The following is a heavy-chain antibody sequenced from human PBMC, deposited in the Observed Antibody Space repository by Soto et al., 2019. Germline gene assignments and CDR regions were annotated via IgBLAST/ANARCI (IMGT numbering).Heavy chain of an antibody. D-gene: IGHD3-9*01. Sequence: GGSLRLSCAASGFTFSNAWMSWVRQAPGKGLEWVGRIKSKTDGGTTDYAAPVKGRFTISRDDSKNTLYLQMNSLKTEDTAVYYCTTGTYYDILTGYYAWDAFDIWGQGTMVTVSS. CDR1: GFTFSNAW. CDR2: IKSKTDGGTT. CDR3: TTGTYYDILTGYYAWDAFDI. J-gene: IGHJ3*02. V-gene: IGHV3-15*01.